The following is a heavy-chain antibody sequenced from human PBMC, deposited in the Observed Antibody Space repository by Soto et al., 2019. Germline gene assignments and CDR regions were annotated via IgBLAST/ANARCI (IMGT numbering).Heavy chain of an antibody. CDR1: GFTFSSYA. CDR3: ARDPSVVVVAATPYYYYGMDV. V-gene: IGHV3-23*01. CDR2: ISGSGGST. J-gene: IGHJ6*02. D-gene: IGHD2-15*01. Sequence: GGSLRLSCAASGFTFSSYAMSWVRQAPGRGLEWVSAISGSGGSTYYADSVKGRFTISRDNSKNTLYLQMNSLRAEDTAVYYCARDPSVVVVAATPYYYYGMDVWGQGTTVTVSS.